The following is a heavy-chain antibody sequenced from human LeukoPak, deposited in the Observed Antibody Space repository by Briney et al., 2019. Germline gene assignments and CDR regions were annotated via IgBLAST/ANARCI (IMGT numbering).Heavy chain of an antibody. Sequence: ASVRVSCTASGYTFTAYHMHWVRQAPGQGLEWMGIINLNDGSTNYAQRFQGRVTMSRDRSTSTVYMELSSLRSEDTAVYYYARGTQIDSSVYYAGHFDYWGQGTLVTVSS. CDR1: GYTFTAYH. D-gene: IGHD3-22*01. V-gene: IGHV1-46*01. CDR3: ARGTQIDSSVYYAGHFDY. J-gene: IGHJ4*02. CDR2: INLNDGST.